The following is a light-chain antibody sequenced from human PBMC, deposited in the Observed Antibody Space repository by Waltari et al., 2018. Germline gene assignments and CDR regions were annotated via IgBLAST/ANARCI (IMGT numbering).Light chain of an antibody. Sequence: NSLLTQPHSVSESPGKTVTISCTRTSDSIASNYVQWYQQRPGSAPTTVIFEDNQRPSWVPDRFSASIDASSNSASLTISGLKTEDEALYYCQSYDSDEGVVFGGGTKLTVL. CDR1: SDSIASNY. V-gene: IGLV6-57*03. CDR3: QSYDSDEGVV. CDR2: EDN. J-gene: IGLJ2*01.